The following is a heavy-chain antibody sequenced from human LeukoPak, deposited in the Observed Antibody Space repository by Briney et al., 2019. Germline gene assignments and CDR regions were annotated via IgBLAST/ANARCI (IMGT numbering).Heavy chain of an antibody. CDR1: GGSINDAS. D-gene: IGHD1-26*01. CDR2: IYYSGST. V-gene: IGHV4-59*05. J-gene: IGHJ6*02. CDR3: AGFVGFNIYYYYGMDV. Sequence: SETLSLTCTVSGGSINDASWNWIRQPPGKGLEWIGSIYYSGSTYYNPSLKSRVTISVDTSKNQFSLKLSSVTAADTAVYYCAGFVGFNIYYYYGMDVWGQGTTVTVSS.